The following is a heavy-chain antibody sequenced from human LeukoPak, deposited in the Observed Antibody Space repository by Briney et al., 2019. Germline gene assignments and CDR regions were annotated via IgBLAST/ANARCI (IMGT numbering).Heavy chain of an antibody. Sequence: SETLSLTCAVYGGSFSGYYWSWIRQPPGKGLEWIGEINHSGSTNYNPSLKSRVTISVDTSKNQFSLKLSSVTAADTAVYYCARGRTILYYYYCYMDVWGKGTTVTVSS. CDR1: GGSFSGYY. J-gene: IGHJ6*03. V-gene: IGHV4-34*01. D-gene: IGHD2-2*01. CDR3: ARGRTILYYYYCYMDV. CDR2: INHSGST.